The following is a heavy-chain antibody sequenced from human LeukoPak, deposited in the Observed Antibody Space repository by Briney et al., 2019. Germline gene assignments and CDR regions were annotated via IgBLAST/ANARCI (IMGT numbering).Heavy chain of an antibody. V-gene: IGHV3-23*01. CDR3: AKGPLIEVAGTTWDY. D-gene: IGHD6-19*01. J-gene: IGHJ4*02. CDR2: ISGSGGNT. CDR1: RFTFSSYA. Sequence: GGSLRLSCAASRFTFSSYAMSWVRQTPGKGLEWVSAISGSGGNTYYADSVKGRFTISRDSSKNTLYVQMNSLRAEDTAVYYCAKGPLIEVAGTTWDYWGQGTLVTVSS.